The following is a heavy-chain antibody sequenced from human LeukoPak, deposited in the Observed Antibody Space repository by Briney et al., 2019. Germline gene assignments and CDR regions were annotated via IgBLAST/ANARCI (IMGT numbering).Heavy chain of an antibody. V-gene: IGHV3-21*01. Sequence: GGSLRLSCAASGFTFSTYSMNWVRQAPGKGLEWFSSIISSSSYIYYADSVKGRFTISRDNAKNSLYLRMNSLRAEDTAVYYCARDPQYCSGGSCYSFDYWGQGTLVTVSS. CDR3: ARDPQYCSGGSCYSFDY. D-gene: IGHD2-15*01. CDR2: IISSSSYI. J-gene: IGHJ4*02. CDR1: GFTFSTYS.